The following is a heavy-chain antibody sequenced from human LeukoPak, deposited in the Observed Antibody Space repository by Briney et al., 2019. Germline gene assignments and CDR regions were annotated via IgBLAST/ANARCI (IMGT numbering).Heavy chain of an antibody. CDR3: ARDTDGSLDY. J-gene: IGHJ4*02. CDR1: GFTFTNSW. CDR2: IKYDGSTK. Sequence: GGSLRLSCAASGFTFTNSWMAWVRQAPGRGLEWVANIKYDGSTKHYADSLKGRSIISRDNPKNSLYLQMSSLRADDTAVYYCARDTDGSLDYWGQGILVTVAS. V-gene: IGHV3-7*01. D-gene: IGHD1-26*01.